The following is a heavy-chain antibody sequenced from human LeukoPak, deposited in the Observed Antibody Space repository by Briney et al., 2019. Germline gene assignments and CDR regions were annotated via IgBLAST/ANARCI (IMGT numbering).Heavy chain of an antibody. Sequence: SQTLSLTCTVSGGSISSGSYCWSWIRQPAGKGLEWIGRIYTSGSTNYNPSLKGRVTISVDTSKNQFSLKLSSVTAADTAVYYCARTGLRFDYWGQGTLVTVSS. CDR3: ARTGLRFDY. CDR1: GGSISSGSYC. V-gene: IGHV4-61*02. D-gene: IGHD5-12*01. J-gene: IGHJ4*02. CDR2: IYTSGST.